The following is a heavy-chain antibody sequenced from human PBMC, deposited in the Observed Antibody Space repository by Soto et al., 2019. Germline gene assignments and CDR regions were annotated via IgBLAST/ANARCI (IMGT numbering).Heavy chain of an antibody. V-gene: IGHV1-2*04. D-gene: IGHD3-10*01. CDR3: ARGTYYYGSGSYYGWFDP. CDR1: GYTFTGYY. CDR2: INPNSGGT. J-gene: IGHJ5*02. Sequence: ASVKVSCKASGYTFTGYYMHWVRQAPGQGLEWMGWINPNSGGTNYAQKFQGWVTMTRDTSISTAYMELSRLRSDDTAVYYCARGTYYYGSGSYYGWFDPWGQGTLVTVSS.